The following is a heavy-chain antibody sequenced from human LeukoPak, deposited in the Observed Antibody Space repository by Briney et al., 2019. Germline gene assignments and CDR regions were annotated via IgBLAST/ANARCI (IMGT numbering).Heavy chain of an antibody. D-gene: IGHD5-24*01. CDR3: ARSGRRDGYNYRMGY. CDR1: GNTFTGYY. CDR2: INPNSGGT. V-gene: IGHV1-2*02. J-gene: IGHJ4*02. Sequence: ASVKVSCKASGNTFTGYYMHWVRQAPGQGLEWMGWINPNSGGTNYAQKFQGRVTMTRDTSISTAYMELSRLRSDDTAVYYCARSGRRDGYNYRMGYWGQGTLVTVSS.